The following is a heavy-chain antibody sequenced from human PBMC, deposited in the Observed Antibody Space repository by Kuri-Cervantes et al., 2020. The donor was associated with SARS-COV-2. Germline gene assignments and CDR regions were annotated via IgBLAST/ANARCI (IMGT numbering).Heavy chain of an antibody. CDR1: GFSFSNYA. CDR3: SRDRRRQGTRAGLDY. V-gene: IGHV3-33*08. J-gene: IGHJ4*02. Sequence: GESLKISCVVSGFSFSNYAMTWVRLAPGKGLEWVAVIWYDGSNKYYADSVKGRFTISRDNSKNTLYLQMNSLRAEDTAVYYCSRDRRRQGTRAGLDYWGQGTLVTVSS. CDR2: IWYDGSNK. D-gene: IGHD1/OR15-1a*01.